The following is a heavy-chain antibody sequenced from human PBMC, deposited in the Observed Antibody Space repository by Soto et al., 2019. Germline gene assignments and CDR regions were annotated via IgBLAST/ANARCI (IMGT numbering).Heavy chain of an antibody. CDR2: INHSGST. CDR1: GGSFSGYY. CDR3: ARVWTNNWFDP. Sequence: SETLSLTCAVYGGSFSGYYWSWIRQPPGKGLEWIGEINHSGSTNYNPSLKSRVTISVDTSKNQFSLKLSSVTAADTAVYCCARVWTNNWFDPWGQGTLVTVSS. V-gene: IGHV4-34*01. J-gene: IGHJ5*02. D-gene: IGHD3-3*01.